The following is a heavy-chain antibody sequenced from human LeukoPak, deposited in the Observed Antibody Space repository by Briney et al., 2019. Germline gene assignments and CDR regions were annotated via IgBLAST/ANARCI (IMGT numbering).Heavy chain of an antibody. V-gene: IGHV3-30-3*01. CDR1: GFTFSSYA. CDR3: ARGTVRRVGFYYYYGMDV. D-gene: IGHD2-15*01. J-gene: IGHJ6*02. CDR2: ISYDGSNK. Sequence: PGGSLRLSCAASGFTFSSYAMHWVRQAPGKGLEWVAVISYDGSNKYYADSVKGRFTISRDNSKNTLYLQMNSLRAEDTAVYYCARGTVRRVGFYYYYGMDVWGQGTTVTVSS.